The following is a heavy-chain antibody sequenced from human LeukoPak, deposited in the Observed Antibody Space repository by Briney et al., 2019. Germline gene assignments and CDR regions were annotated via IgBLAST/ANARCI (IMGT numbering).Heavy chain of an antibody. J-gene: IGHJ4*02. D-gene: IGHD1-7*01. V-gene: IGHV1-69*13. CDR1: GGTFSSYA. CDR3: ASPNIGWNYVAYFDY. Sequence: GASVKVSCTASGGTFSSYAISWVRQAPGQGLEWMGGIIPISGTANYAQKFQGRVTITADGSTSTAYMELSSLRSEDTAVYYCASPNIGWNYVAYFDYWGQGTLVTVSS. CDR2: IIPISGTA.